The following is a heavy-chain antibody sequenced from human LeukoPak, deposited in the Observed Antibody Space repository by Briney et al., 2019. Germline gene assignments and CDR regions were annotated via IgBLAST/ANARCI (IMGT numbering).Heavy chain of an antibody. CDR2: IWYDGSNK. V-gene: IGHV3-33*01. CDR1: GFTFSSYG. CDR3: ARGREYCSSTSCHPHAFDI. J-gene: IGHJ3*02. D-gene: IGHD2-2*01. Sequence: GGSLRLSCAASGFTFSSYGMHWVRQAPGKGLEWVAVIWYDGSNKYYADSVKGRFTTSRDNSKNTLYLQMNSLRAEDTAVYYCARGREYCSSTSCHPHAFDIWGQGTMVTVSS.